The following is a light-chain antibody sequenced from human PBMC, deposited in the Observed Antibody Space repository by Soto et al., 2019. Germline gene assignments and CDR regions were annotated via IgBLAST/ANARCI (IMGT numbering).Light chain of an antibody. V-gene: IGLV1-51*01. J-gene: IGLJ3*02. Sequence: QSVLTQPPSFSAPPGQKVTISCSGSSSNIGNNFVSWYQQLPGTVPKLLIYANNERPSGIPDRFSASKSGASATLAITGLQNGDEAAYYCGTCYTRLSAWVFGGGTKLTVL. CDR3: GTCYTRLSAWV. CDR2: ANN. CDR1: SSNIGNNF.